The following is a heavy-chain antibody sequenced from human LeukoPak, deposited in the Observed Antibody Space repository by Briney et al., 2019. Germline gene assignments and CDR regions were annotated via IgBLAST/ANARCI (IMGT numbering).Heavy chain of an antibody. Sequence: SETLFLTCTFSGGSVSTSDYYWAGIRQTPGKGLEWIEDIFHNGKTNYNPSLKGRVTISIDTSNNQFSLRLPSVTAADTAVYYCARIFDSWGQGTLVTVSS. J-gene: IGHJ4*02. CDR1: GGSVSTSDYY. CDR3: ARIFDS. V-gene: IGHV4-39*07. CDR2: IFHNGKT.